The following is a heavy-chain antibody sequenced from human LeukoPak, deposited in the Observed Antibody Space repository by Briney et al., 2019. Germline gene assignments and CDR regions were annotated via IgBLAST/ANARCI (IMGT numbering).Heavy chain of an antibody. D-gene: IGHD3-10*01. CDR1: GGSISSYF. CDR2: IHASGTT. CDR3: ARDGADVYGRAFDY. V-gene: IGHV4-4*07. Sequence: SETPSLTCNVSGGSISSYFWTWIRQPAGKGLEWIGRIHASGTTNYNSSLKSRVSMSVDTSKNQFSLKLTSVTAADTAVYFCARDGADVYGRAFDYWGQGTLVSVSS. J-gene: IGHJ4*02.